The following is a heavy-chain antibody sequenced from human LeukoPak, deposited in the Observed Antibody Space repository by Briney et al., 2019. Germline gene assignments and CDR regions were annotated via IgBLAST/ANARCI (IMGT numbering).Heavy chain of an antibody. Sequence: PSETLSLTCTVSGGSISSYYWSWIRQPPGKGLEWIGYIYYTGSTNYNPSLKSRVTISVDTSKNQFSLKLSSVTAADTAVYYCARGNSGSYYGFNYWGQGTLVTVSS. CDR1: GGSISSYY. V-gene: IGHV4-59*01. J-gene: IGHJ4*02. CDR3: ARGNSGSYYGFNY. D-gene: IGHD1-26*01. CDR2: IYYTGST.